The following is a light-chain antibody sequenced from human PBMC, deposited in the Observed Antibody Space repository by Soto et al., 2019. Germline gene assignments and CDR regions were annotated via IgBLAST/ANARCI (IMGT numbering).Light chain of an antibody. CDR2: DNR. CDR3: QSYDRSLSGYVV. V-gene: IGLV1-40*01. CDR1: SSNIGAGYD. J-gene: IGLJ2*01. Sequence: QSVLTQPPSVSGAPGQRVTISCTGSSSNIGAGYDVHWYQQLPGTAPKLLIYDNRKRPSGVPDRFSGSKSGTSVSLAITGLQAEDEAEYYCQSYDRSLSGYVVFGGGTKLTVL.